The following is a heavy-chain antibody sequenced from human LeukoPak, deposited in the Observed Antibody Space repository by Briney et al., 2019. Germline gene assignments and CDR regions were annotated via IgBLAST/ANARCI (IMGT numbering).Heavy chain of an antibody. CDR2: IYTSGST. CDR1: GGSISSGSYY. V-gene: IGHV4-61*02. J-gene: IGHJ4*02. Sequence: TSETLSLTCIVSGGSISSGSYYWSWIRQTAGEGLEWIGRIYTSGSTNYNPSLKSRVTISVDTSKNQFSLRLSSVTAADTAVYYCATLLNPYSSGYYYAVMDCWGQGTLVTVSS. D-gene: IGHD3-22*01. CDR3: ATLLNPYSSGYYYAVMDC.